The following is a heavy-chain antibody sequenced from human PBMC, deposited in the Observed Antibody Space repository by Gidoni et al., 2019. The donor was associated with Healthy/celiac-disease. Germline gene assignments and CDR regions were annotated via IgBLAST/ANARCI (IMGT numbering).Heavy chain of an antibody. Sequence: QVQLVESGGGVVQPGRSLRLSCAASGFTFSSYGMHWVRQAPGKGLEWVAVISYDGSNKYYADSVKGRFTISRDNSKNTLYLQMNSLRAEDTAVYYCAKDLRIAAAGTNYYGMDVWGQGTTVTVSS. CDR1: GFTFSSYG. J-gene: IGHJ6*02. D-gene: IGHD6-13*01. CDR2: ISYDGSNK. CDR3: AKDLRIAAAGTNYYGMDV. V-gene: IGHV3-30*18.